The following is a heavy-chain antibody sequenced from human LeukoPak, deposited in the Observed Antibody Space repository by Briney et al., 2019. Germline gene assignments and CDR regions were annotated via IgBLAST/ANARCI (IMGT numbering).Heavy chain of an antibody. V-gene: IGHV4-59*12. D-gene: IGHD4-23*01. CDR3: ARDGDLYGGNTRPY. CDR1: GGSISSYY. CDR2: IYYSGST. J-gene: IGHJ1*01. Sequence: SETLSLTCTVSGGSISSYYWSWIRQPPGKGLEWTGYIYYSGSTNYNPSLKSRVTISVDTSKNQFSLKLSSVTAADTAVYYCARDGDLYGGNTRPYWGQGTLVTVSS.